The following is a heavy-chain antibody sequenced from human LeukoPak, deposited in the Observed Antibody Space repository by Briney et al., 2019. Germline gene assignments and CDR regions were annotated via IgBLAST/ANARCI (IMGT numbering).Heavy chain of an antibody. CDR1: GGSISSSSYY. D-gene: IGHD3-3*01. CDR2: IYYSGST. CDR3: ARQFDSIYYWFDP. Sequence: SETLSLTCTVSGGSISSSSYYWGWIRQPPGKGLEWIGSIYYSGSTHYNPSLKSRVTISVDTSENQFSLKLSSVTAADTAVYYCARQFDSIYYWFDPWGQGTLVTVFS. V-gene: IGHV4-39*01. J-gene: IGHJ5*02.